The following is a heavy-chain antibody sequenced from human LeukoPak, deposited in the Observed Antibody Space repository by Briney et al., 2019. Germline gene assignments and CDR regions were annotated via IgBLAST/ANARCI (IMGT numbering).Heavy chain of an antibody. CDR1: GGSISSSSYY. CDR3: AREDYGDFTYEPDD. V-gene: IGHV4-39*07. Sequence: PLETLSLTCTVSGGSISSSSYYWGWIRQPPGKGLEWIGSIYYSGSTYYNPSLKSRVTISVDTSKNQFSLKLSSVTAADTAVYYCAREDYGDFTYEPDDWGQGTLVTVSS. CDR2: IYYSGST. D-gene: IGHD4-17*01. J-gene: IGHJ4*02.